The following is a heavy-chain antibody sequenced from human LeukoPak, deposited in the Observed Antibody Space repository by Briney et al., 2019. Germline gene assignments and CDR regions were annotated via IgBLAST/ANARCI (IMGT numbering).Heavy chain of an antibody. CDR3: AKGVVLAAIAWFDP. J-gene: IGHJ5*02. Sequence: GGSLRLSCAASGFTFSGYVMSWVRQAPGKGLEWVSAISGGGGSTYYADSVKGRITISRDNSKNTLYLQMNSLRAEDTAVYYCAKGVVLAAIAWFDPWGQGTLVTVSS. V-gene: IGHV3-23*01. D-gene: IGHD2-2*01. CDR2: ISGGGGST. CDR1: GFTFSGYV.